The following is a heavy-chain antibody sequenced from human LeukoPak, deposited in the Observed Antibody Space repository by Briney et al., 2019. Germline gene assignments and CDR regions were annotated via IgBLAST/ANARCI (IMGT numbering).Heavy chain of an antibody. CDR2: IYYSGST. CDR3: ARRAGYCSGGSCYPANWFDP. CDR1: GGSISSSSYY. Sequence: SETLSLPCTVSGGSISSSSYYWGWIRQPPGKGLEWIGSIYYSGSTYYNPSLKSRVTISVDTSKNQFSLKLSSVTAADTAVYYCARRAGYCSGGSCYPANWFDPWGQGTLVTVSS. J-gene: IGHJ5*02. V-gene: IGHV4-39*01. D-gene: IGHD2-15*01.